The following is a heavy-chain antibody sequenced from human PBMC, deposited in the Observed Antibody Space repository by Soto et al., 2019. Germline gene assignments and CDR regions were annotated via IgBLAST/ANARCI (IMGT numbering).Heavy chain of an antibody. D-gene: IGHD2-15*01. CDR1: GSNLEDFA. CDR3: KKEVLAPFYFYAMDV. J-gene: IGHJ6*02. CDR2: ISWNSRSI. Sequence: SLCVTCTPSGSNLEDFAMHWVRQSPAKGLEWVSAISWNSRSIDYADSVRARFTVSRDNGKKSLHLQMNSLRPEDTALYYCKKEVLAPFYFYAMDVWGQGTTVTVSS. V-gene: IGHV3-9*01.